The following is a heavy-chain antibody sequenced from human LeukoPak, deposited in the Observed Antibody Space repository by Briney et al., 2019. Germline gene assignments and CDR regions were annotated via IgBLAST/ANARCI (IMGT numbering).Heavy chain of an antibody. J-gene: IGHJ6*03. CDR3: ARGSGYGLNYMDV. CDR1: GYTFTSYG. Sequence: ASVKVSCKASGYTFTSYGISWVRQAPGQGLEWMGTINPSGGSTSYAQKFQGRLTVTRDMSTSTVYMELSSLRSEDTAVYYCARGSGYGLNYMDVWAKGPRSPSP. V-gene: IGHV1-46*01. D-gene: IGHD5-12*01. CDR2: INPSGGST.